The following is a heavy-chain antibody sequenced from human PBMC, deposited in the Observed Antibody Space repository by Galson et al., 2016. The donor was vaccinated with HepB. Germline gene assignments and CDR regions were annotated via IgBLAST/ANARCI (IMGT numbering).Heavy chain of an antibody. J-gene: IGHJ6*04. CDR2: ITETGSFA. D-gene: IGHD4-17*01. Sequence: SLRLSCAASGFTLSSSAITWVRQAPGRGPEWVSAITETGSFAYYADSVRGRFTLSRDTSKNTVYLQMNYLRADDTALYYCGRDYPTMTDRYPYHVDVWGKGTAVTVSS. CDR1: GFTLSSSA. V-gene: IGHV3-23*01. CDR3: GRDYPTMTDRYPYHVDV.